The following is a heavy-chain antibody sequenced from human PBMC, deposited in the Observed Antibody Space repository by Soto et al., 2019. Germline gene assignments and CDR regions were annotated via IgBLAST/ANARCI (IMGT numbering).Heavy chain of an antibody. J-gene: IGHJ5*02. CDR2: MNPNSGNT. Sequence: ASVKVSCKASGYTFTSYDINWVRQATGQGLEWMGWMNPNSGNTGYAQKFQGRVTMTRNTSISTAYMELSSLRSEDTAVYYCARARITMVRGVIPGPGNWFDPGAREPWSPSPQ. CDR3: ARARITMVRGVIPGPGNWFDP. D-gene: IGHD3-10*01. CDR1: GYTFTSYD. V-gene: IGHV1-8*01.